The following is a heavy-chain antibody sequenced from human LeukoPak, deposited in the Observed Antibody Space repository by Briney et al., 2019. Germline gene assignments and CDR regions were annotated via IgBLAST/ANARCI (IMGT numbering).Heavy chain of an antibody. CDR3: ARHFRLAATPDS. CDR2: IHPGDSDT. D-gene: IGHD1-26*01. V-gene: IGHV5-51*01. Sequence: GESLKISCKGSGYSFTTYWIGWVRQMPGKGLEWMGIIHPGDSDTRYSPSLQGQVTISADKSISTAYLQWSSLKASDTAMYYCARHFRLAATPDSWGQGTLVTVSS. CDR1: GYSFTTYW. J-gene: IGHJ4*02.